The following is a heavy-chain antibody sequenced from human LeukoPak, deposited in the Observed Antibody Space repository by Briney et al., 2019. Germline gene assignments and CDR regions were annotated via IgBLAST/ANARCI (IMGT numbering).Heavy chain of an antibody. CDR3: ARDDYGSGILGY. CDR2: IYYSGST. V-gene: IGHV4-59*01. J-gene: IGHJ4*02. D-gene: IGHD3-10*01. Sequence: SETLSLTFTVSGGSISSYYWSWIRPPPGKGLGWIGYIYYSGSTNYNPSLKSRVTISVDTSKNQFSLKLSSVTAADTAVYYCARDDYGSGILGYWGQGTLVTVSS. CDR1: GGSISSYY.